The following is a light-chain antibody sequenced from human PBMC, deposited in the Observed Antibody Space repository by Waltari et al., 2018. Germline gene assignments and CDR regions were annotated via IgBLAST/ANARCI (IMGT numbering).Light chain of an antibody. CDR2: GAS. CDR3: QHYVRLPVT. CDR1: QSVSRA. J-gene: IGKJ1*01. Sequence: EIVLTQSPDTLSLSPGERATLSCRASQSVSRALAWYQQKPGQAPRLLISGASNRASGIPDRFSGSGYGTDFSLTISRLEPEDFAVYHCQHYVRLPVTFGQGTRVEIK. V-gene: IGKV3-20*01.